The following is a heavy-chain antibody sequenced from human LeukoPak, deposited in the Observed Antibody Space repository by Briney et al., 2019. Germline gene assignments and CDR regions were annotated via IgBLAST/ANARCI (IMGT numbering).Heavy chain of an antibody. J-gene: IGHJ4*02. CDR3: ARDVDGNLDY. CDR1: GFTFNTIW. Sequence: GGSLRLPCVGSGFTFNTIWMAWVRQAPGKGLEWVANMKYDRSAKHYVDSVKGRFTISRDNAKNSLYLHMNSLRAEDTAVYYCARDVDGNLDYWGQGTLVTVS. V-gene: IGHV3-7*01. CDR2: MKYDRSAK. D-gene: IGHD1-14*01.